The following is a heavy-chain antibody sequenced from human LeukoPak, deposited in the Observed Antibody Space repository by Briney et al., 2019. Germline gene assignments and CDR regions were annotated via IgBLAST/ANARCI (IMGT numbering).Heavy chain of an antibody. D-gene: IGHD3-22*01. CDR1: GGSISSGGYY. J-gene: IGHJ4*02. Sequence: SQTLSLTCTVSGGSISSGGYYWSWIRQRPGKGLEWIGYIYYSGSTYYNPSLKSRVTISVDTSKNQFSLKLSSVTAADTAVYYCAREALAAYYYDSSGYQEVWGQGTLVTVSS. V-gene: IGHV4-31*03. CDR2: IYYSGST. CDR3: AREALAAYYYDSSGYQEV.